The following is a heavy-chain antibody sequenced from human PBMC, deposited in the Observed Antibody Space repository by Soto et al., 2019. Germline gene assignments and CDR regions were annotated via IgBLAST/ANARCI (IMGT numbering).Heavy chain of an antibody. CDR1: GYIFTTYG. D-gene: IGHD1-26*01. CDR3: ARVQGQLSGSYSGYFDY. Sequence: ASVKVSCKTSGYIFTTYGLSWVRQAPGRGLEWMGWISAYNGNTNYAQNLQGRVTMTTDTSTRTAYMELSNLRSDDTAVYYCARVQGQLSGSYSGYFDYWGQGTLVTVSS. CDR2: ISAYNGNT. J-gene: IGHJ4*02. V-gene: IGHV1-18*01.